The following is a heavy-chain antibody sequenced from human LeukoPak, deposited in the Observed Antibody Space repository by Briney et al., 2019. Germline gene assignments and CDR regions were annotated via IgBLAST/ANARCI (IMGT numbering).Heavy chain of an antibody. Sequence: PGRTLRLSCAASGLTFSAYGMHWVRQAPGKRLEWVAVIWSDGTNRYYAESVRGRSTISRDNSKNTLYLQMNSLIIEDTAVYYCASAAGAFDNWGQGTMITVSS. V-gene: IGHV3-33*01. D-gene: IGHD6-13*01. CDR1: GLTFSAYG. CDR3: ASAAGAFDN. J-gene: IGHJ3*02. CDR2: IWSDGTNR.